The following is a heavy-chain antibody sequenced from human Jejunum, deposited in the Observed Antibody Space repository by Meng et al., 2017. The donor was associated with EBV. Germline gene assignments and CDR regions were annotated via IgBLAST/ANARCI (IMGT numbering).Heavy chain of an antibody. Sequence: LEGSGDVFLCAGRSLSVSVDRSGFNFSSYCIHRTRKAQGNVSFLYSHSTSDGSVTTYTDFLKIRFTISRDNAKHTVYLLIDNLRAEDTAVYYCARGDGSHFYWGQGTLVTVSS. V-gene: IGHV3-74*01. CDR3: ARGDGSHFY. D-gene: IGHD5-24*01. J-gene: IGHJ4*02. CDR2: STSDGSVT. CDR1: GFNFSSYC.